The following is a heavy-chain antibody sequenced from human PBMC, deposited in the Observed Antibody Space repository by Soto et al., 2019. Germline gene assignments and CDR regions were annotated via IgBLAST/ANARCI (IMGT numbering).Heavy chain of an antibody. CDR3: ASEYDYVWGSYRHDVFDI. CDR2: ISSSGSTK. Sequence: PGGSLRLSCAASGFTFSDYYMSWIRQAPGKGLEWVSYISSSGSTKYYADSVKGRFTISRDNAKNSLYLQMNSLRAEDTAVYYCASEYDYVWGSYRHDVFDIWGQGTMVTVSS. J-gene: IGHJ3*02. CDR1: GFTFSDYY. V-gene: IGHV3-11*01. D-gene: IGHD3-16*02.